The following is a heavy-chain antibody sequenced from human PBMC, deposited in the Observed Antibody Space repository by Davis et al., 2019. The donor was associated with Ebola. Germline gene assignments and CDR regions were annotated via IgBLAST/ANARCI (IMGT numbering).Heavy chain of an antibody. D-gene: IGHD4-17*01. V-gene: IGHV3-23*01. CDR2: ISGSGGST. Sequence: GESLKISCAASGFTFSSYAMSWVRQAPGKGLEWVSAISGSGGSTYYADSVKGRFTISRDNSKNTLYLQMNSLRAEDTAEYYCAKAKTTVTTYGDYWGQGTLVTVSS. CDR3: AKAKTTVTTYGDY. J-gene: IGHJ4*02. CDR1: GFTFSSYA.